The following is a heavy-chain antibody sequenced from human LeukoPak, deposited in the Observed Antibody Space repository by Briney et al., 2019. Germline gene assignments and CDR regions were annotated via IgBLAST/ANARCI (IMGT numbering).Heavy chain of an antibody. J-gene: IGHJ4*02. CDR1: GFTFSNFP. V-gene: IGHV3-64*01. CDR2: ISGNGVDT. Sequence: GGSLRLSCAASGFTFSNFPMHWVRQAAGKGLEYVSAISGNGVDTYYSNSVRGRFTISRDHSKNTVYLQMGSLRAEDMALYYCAREEPRGSNDYWGQGTLVTVSS. D-gene: IGHD1-14*01. CDR3: AREEPRGSNDY.